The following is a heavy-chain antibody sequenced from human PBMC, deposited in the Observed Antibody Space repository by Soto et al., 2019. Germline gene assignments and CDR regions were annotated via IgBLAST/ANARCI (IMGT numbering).Heavy chain of an antibody. CDR1: GGSISSYY. J-gene: IGHJ5*02. CDR2: IYYSGST. Sequence: SETLSLTCTVSGGSISSYYWSWIRQPPGKGLEWIGYIYYSGSTNYNPSLKSRVTISVDTSKNQFSLKLSSVTAADTAVYYCARDTGYCSGGSCYGFIDWFHPCGHGTLVTVSS. V-gene: IGHV4-59*01. CDR3: ARDTGYCSGGSCYGFIDWFHP. D-gene: IGHD2-15*01.